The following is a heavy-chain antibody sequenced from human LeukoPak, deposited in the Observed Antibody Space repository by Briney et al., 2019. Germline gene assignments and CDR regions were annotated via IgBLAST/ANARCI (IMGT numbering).Heavy chain of an antibody. CDR3: ARPNGIDWSIDYFDY. D-gene: IGHD3-9*01. J-gene: IGHJ4*02. CDR2: IRNRARGYTT. V-gene: IGHV3-72*01. CDR1: GFMFSDHY. Sequence: PGGSLRLSCVASGFMFSDHYMDWVRQPPGKGLEWVGRIRNRARGYTTEYAASVEGRFTVSRDDSKNLLYLQMNSPKTEDTAVYYCARPNGIDWSIDYFDYWGQGTLVTVSS.